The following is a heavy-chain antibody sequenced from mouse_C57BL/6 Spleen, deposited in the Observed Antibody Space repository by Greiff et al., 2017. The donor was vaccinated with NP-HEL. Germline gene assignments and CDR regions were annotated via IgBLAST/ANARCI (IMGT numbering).Heavy chain of an antibody. V-gene: IGHV5-16*01. CDR3: AREYYGSLDY. CDR1: GFTFSDYY. J-gene: IGHJ2*01. D-gene: IGHD1-1*01. Sequence: EVQLVESEGGLVQPGSSMKLSCTASGFTFSDYYMAWVRQVPEKGLEWVANINYDGSSTYYLDSLKSRFIISRDNAKNILYLQMSSLKSEDTATYYCAREYYGSLDYWGQGTTLTVSS. CDR2: INYDGSST.